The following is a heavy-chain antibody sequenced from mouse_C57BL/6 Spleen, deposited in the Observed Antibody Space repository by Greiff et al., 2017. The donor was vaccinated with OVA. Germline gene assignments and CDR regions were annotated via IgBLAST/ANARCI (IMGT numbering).Heavy chain of an antibody. CDR2: IYPGDGDT. CDR1: GYAFRSSW. D-gene: IGHD1-1*01. V-gene: IGHV1-82*01. J-gene: IGHJ1*03. CDR3: ARNYYYGSRWYFDV. Sequence: QVQLQQSGPELVKPGASVKISCKASGYAFRSSWMNWVKQRPGKGLEWIGRIYPGDGDTNYNGKFKGKATLTADKSSSTAYMQLSSLTSEDSAVYFCARNYYYGSRWYFDVWGTGTTVTVSS.